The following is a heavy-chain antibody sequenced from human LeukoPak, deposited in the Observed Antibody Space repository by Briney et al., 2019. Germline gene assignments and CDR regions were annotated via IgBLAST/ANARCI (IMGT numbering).Heavy chain of an antibody. CDR3: ARYIVSYPHDAFDI. J-gene: IGHJ3*02. Sequence: SETLSLTCTVSGGSISSYYWSWIRQPPGKGLEWIGYIYYSGSTSYNPSLKSRVTISVDTSKKQFSLKLSSVTAADTAFYYCARYIVSYPHDAFDIWGQGTTVTVSS. CDR2: IYYSGST. V-gene: IGHV4-59*01. D-gene: IGHD1-26*01. CDR1: GGSISSYY.